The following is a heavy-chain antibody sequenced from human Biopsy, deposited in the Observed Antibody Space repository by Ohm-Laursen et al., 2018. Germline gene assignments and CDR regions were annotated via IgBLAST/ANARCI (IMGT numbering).Heavy chain of an antibody. CDR1: GYSFSTYD. V-gene: IGHV1-8*01. Sequence: SVKVSCKASGYSFSTYDVNWVRQARRQGLEWMGWMIPSSGKTGYAQRFQGRVTLTMNTSISTAYMELSGLGSEDTAVYFCARGYSRRVSIFEASIYWFDTWGQGTLVTVSS. J-gene: IGHJ5*02. D-gene: IGHD6-6*01. CDR3: ARGYSRRVSIFEASIYWFDT. CDR2: MIPSSGKT.